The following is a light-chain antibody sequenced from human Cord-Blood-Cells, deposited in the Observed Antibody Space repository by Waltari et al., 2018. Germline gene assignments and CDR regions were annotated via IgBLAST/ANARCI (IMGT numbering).Light chain of an antibody. CDR2: GNS. CDR1: SSNIGAGYD. CDR3: QSYDSSHNYV. Sequence: QSVLTQPPSVSGAPGQRVTISCTGSSSNIGAGYDVHWYQQLPGTAPKLLIYGNSNRPSGVPDRFSGSTSGTSASLAITGLQAEDEADYYCQSYDSSHNYVFGTGTKVTVL. V-gene: IGLV1-40*01. J-gene: IGLJ1*01.